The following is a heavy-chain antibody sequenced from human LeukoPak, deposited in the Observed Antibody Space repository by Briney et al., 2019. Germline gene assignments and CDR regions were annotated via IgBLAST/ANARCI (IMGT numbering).Heavy chain of an antibody. CDR3: AKDPFPIAVAGKGVDY. Sequence: GGSLRLSCAASGFTFSSYGMHWVRQAPGKGLEWVAFIRYDGSNKYYADSVKGRFTISRDNSKNTLYLQMNRLRAEDTAVYYCAKDPFPIAVAGKGVDYWGQGTLVTVSS. CDR1: GFTFSSYG. D-gene: IGHD6-19*01. J-gene: IGHJ4*02. CDR2: IRYDGSNK. V-gene: IGHV3-30*02.